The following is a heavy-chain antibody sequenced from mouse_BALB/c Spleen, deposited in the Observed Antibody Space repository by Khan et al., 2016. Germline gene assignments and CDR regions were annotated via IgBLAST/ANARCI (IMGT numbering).Heavy chain of an antibody. V-gene: IGHV4-1*02. CDR1: GFDFSRYW. CDR2: INPDSSTI. D-gene: IGHD1-1*01. J-gene: IGHJ3*01. CDR3: ARAGYYGFLAY. Sequence: EVQLVESGGGLVQPGGSLKLSCAASGFDFSRYWMRWVRQAPGKGLEWIGEINPDSSTIHYTPSLKDNFIISRDNATNTLYLHLSKVRSEDTALYYCARAGYYGFLAYWGQGTLVTVSA.